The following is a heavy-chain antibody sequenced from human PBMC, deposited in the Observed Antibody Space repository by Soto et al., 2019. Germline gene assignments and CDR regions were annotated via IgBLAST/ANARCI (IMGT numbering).Heavy chain of an antibody. Sequence: PSETLSLTCSVSGASISSGDYYWSLIRQAPGKGLEWIGHIYYSGSTHYKASLKIRVTISVDTSKTKFSLNLTSVTAADTALYYCARMGFTYGXASVWGQGTQVTVSS. J-gene: IGHJ4*02. V-gene: IGHV4-30-4*01. D-gene: IGHD3-10*01. CDR2: IYYSGST. CDR3: ARMGFTYGXASV. CDR1: GASISSGDYY.